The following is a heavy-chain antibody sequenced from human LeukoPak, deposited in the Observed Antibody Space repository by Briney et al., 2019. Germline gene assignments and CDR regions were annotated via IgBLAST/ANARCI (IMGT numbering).Heavy chain of an antibody. CDR1: GYTFTSYY. V-gene: IGHV1-46*01. CDR2: INPSGGRT. J-gene: IGHJ4*02. CDR3: ARDPEGGFGYGSGSYYDY. Sequence: ASVKVSCKASGYTFTSYYMHWVRQAPGQGLEWMGIINPSGGRTNYAQKFQGRVTMARDMSTSTVYMELSSLGSEDTAVYYCARDPEGGFGYGSGSYYDYWGQGTLVTVSS. D-gene: IGHD3-10*01.